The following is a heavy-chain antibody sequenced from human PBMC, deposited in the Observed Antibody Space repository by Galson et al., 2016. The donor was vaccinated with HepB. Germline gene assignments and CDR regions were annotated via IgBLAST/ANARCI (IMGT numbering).Heavy chain of an antibody. CDR3: ARLPHGGYNPLDY. J-gene: IGHJ4*02. D-gene: IGHD5-24*01. CDR2: IYPGDSDT. Sequence: QSGAEVKKPGESLKISCKGSGYSFSNYWIAWVRQMPGKGLEWMGVIYPGDSDTRYSQSFQGQVTISADKSINTAYLQWSSLKASDTAMFYCARLPHGGYNPLDYWGQGTLVTVSS. CDR1: GYSFSNYW. V-gene: IGHV5-51*01.